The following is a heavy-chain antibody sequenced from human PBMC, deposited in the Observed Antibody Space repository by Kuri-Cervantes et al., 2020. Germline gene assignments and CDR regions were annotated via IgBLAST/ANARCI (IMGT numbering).Heavy chain of an antibody. CDR1: GFTFSSYS. CDR3: AKAGYYYDSSGYYYY. D-gene: IGHD3-22*01. V-gene: IGHV3-21*04. Sequence: GESLKISCAASGFTFSSYSMNWVRQAPGKGLEWVSSISSSSSYMYYADSVKGRFTISRDNAKNSLYLQMNSLRAEDTAVYYCAKAGYYYDSSGYYYYWGQGTLVTVSS. J-gene: IGHJ4*02. CDR2: ISSSSSYM.